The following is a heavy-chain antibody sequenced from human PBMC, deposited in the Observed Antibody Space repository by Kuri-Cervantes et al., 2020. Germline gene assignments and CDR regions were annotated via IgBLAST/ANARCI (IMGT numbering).Heavy chain of an antibody. CDR2: ISGSGGSP. CDR3: AKGGLYYYDSSGLPR. CDR1: GFTFSSYA. D-gene: IGHD3-22*01. V-gene: IGHV3-23*01. Sequence: GESLKISCAASGFTFSSYAMSWVRQAPGKGLEWVSAISGSGGSPYYADSVKGRFTISRDNSKNTLYLQMNSLKAEDTAVYYCAKGGLYYYDSSGLPRWGQGTLVTVSS. J-gene: IGHJ4*02.